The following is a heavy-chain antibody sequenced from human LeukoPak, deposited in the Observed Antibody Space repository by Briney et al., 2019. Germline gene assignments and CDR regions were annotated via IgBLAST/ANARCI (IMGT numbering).Heavy chain of an antibody. CDR3: AKDQGGYSYGQPDY. CDR1: EFTVSSNY. V-gene: IGHV3-53*01. D-gene: IGHD5-18*01. CDR2: IYSGDTT. J-gene: IGHJ4*02. Sequence: PGGSLRLSCAASEFTVSSNYMSWVRQAPGKGLEWVSVIYSGDTTYYADSVKGRFTISRDNSKNTLYLQMNSLRAEDTAVYYCAKDQGGYSYGQPDYWGQGTLVTVSS.